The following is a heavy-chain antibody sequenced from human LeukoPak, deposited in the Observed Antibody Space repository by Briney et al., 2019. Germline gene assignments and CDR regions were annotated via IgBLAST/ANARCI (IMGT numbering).Heavy chain of an antibody. V-gene: IGHV4-59*11. CDR3: AREGYYDSSGYYSRTFDI. J-gene: IGHJ3*02. CDR2: IYYSGST. D-gene: IGHD3-22*01. CDR1: GGSISSHY. Sequence: SETLSLTCTVSGGSISSHYWSWIRQPPGKGLEWIGYIYYSGSTNYNPLLRSRVTISVNTSKNQFSLKLSSVTAADTAVYYCAREGYYDSSGYYSRTFDIWGQGKMVTASS.